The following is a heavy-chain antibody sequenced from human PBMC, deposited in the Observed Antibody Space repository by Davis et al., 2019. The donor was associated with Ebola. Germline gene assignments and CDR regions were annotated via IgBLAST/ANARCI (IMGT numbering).Heavy chain of an antibody. Sequence: PSETLSLTCAVYGGSFSGYYWSWIRQPPGKGLEWIGEINHSGSTNYNPSLKSRVTISVDTSKNQFSLKLSSVTAADTAVYYCARGLGITFGGVKDYWGQGTLVTVSS. CDR1: GGSFSGYY. CDR2: INHSGST. V-gene: IGHV4-34*01. D-gene: IGHD3-16*01. CDR3: ARGLGITFGGVKDY. J-gene: IGHJ4*02.